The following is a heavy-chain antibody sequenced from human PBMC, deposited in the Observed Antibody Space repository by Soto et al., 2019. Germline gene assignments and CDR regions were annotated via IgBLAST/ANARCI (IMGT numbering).Heavy chain of an antibody. CDR2: ISGSGDT. D-gene: IGHD2-21*02. CDR1: GVTFSNYG. V-gene: IGHV3-23*01. CDR3: ATYGGDSGGFEYFKH. Sequence: GGSLRLACAASGVTFSNYGMTWVRQAPGKGLEWVSAISGSGDTYNVDSLKGRFSISRDNSKSTLFLQMNSLRAEDTAVYYCATYGGDSGGFEYFKHWGQGTLVTVSS. J-gene: IGHJ1*01.